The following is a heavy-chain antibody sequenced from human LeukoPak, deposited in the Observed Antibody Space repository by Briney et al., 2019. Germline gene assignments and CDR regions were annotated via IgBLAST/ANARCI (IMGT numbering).Heavy chain of an antibody. Sequence: ASVKVSCKASGYTFTSYGISWVRQAPGQGLEWMGWISAYNGNTNYAQKLQGRVTMTTDTSTSTAYMELRSLRSDDTAVYYCAGPTSFYYYYGMDVWGQGTTVTVSS. D-gene: IGHD5-12*01. V-gene: IGHV1-18*01. J-gene: IGHJ6*02. CDR3: AGPTSFYYYYGMDV. CDR1: GYTFTSYG. CDR2: ISAYNGNT.